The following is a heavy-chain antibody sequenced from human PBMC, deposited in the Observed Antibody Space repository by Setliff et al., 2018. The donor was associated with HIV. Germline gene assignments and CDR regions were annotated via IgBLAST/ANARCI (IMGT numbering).Heavy chain of an antibody. CDR1: GGTFSSYT. Sequence: ASVKVSCKASGGTFSSYTINWVRQAPGQGLEWMGRSIPILGIGNDEQAQKFKGRVTFTADKSMSTVYMELSSLRSEDTAVYYCARCGAGEWHLYMDVWGKGTAVTVSS. J-gene: IGHJ6*03. CDR3: ARCGAGEWHLYMDV. V-gene: IGHV1-69*02. D-gene: IGHD3-16*01. CDR2: SIPILGIG.